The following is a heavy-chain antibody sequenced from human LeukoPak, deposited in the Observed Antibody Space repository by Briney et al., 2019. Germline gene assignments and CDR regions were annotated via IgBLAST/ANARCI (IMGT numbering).Heavy chain of an antibody. V-gene: IGHV1-69*05. Sequence: SVKVSCKASGGTFSSYAISWVRQAPGQGLEWMGGIIPIFGTANYAQKFQGRVTITTDESTSTAYMELSSLRSEDTAVYYCARDQRVGATLAFDIWGQGTMVTVSS. CDR2: IIPIFGTA. CDR1: GGTFSSYA. J-gene: IGHJ3*02. CDR3: ARDQRVGATLAFDI. D-gene: IGHD1-26*01.